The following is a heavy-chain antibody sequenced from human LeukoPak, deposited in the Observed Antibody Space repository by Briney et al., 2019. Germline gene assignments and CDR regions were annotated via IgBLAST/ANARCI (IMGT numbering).Heavy chain of an antibody. J-gene: IGHJ5*02. D-gene: IGHD3-22*01. CDR2: TYYSGST. CDR1: GGAISSSTYY. V-gene: IGHV4-39*01. CDR3: ARHLSVGGYYSQPQYTWFDP. Sequence: PSETLSLTCTVSGGAISSSTYYWGWIRQPPGTGLEWIGSTYYSGSTYYNSSLKSRVTISVDTSKNQFSLKLSSVTAADPAVYYCARHLSVGGYYSQPQYTWFDPWGQGTLVTVSS.